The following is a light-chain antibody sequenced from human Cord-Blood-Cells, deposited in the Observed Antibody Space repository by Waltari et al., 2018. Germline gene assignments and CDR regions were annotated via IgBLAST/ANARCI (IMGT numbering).Light chain of an antibody. CDR2: SAS. CDR1: QSVSSN. Sequence: EIVMPPSPATPSVSPGERATLTCRASQSVSSNLACYQQKHGQPPRLLIYSASTRATGIPARFSGSGSGTEFTLTISSLQSEDFAVYYCQQYNNWPGTFGQGTKVEIK. J-gene: IGKJ1*01. CDR3: QQYNNWPGT. V-gene: IGKV3-15*01.